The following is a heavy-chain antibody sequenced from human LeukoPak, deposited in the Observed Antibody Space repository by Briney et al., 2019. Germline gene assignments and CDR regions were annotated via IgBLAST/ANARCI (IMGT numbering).Heavy chain of an antibody. J-gene: IGHJ5*01. CDR2: ISGSGGST. Sequence: GGSLRLSCAASGITFSSNAMSWVRQTPGKGLEWVSAISGSGGSTCYADSVKGRFTISRDNSKNTLYLQMNSLRAEDSAVYYCAKISRSYGSNSESFDRWFDSWGQGTLVTVSS. V-gene: IGHV3-23*01. CDR3: AKISRSYGSNSESFDRWFDS. CDR1: GITFSSNA. D-gene: IGHD4-23*01.